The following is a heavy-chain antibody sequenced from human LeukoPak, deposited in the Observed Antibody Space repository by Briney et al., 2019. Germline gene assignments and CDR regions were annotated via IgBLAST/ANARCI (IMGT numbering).Heavy chain of an antibody. D-gene: IGHD3-10*01. Sequence: GGSLRLSCAASGFTFHDYAMHWVRQAPGKGLEWVSGISWNSGSIGYADSVKGRFTISRDNAKNSLYLQMNSLRADDTALYYCAKALYGSDMDVWGQGTTVTVSS. CDR2: ISWNSGSI. V-gene: IGHV3-9*01. J-gene: IGHJ6*02. CDR1: GFTFHDYA. CDR3: AKALYGSDMDV.